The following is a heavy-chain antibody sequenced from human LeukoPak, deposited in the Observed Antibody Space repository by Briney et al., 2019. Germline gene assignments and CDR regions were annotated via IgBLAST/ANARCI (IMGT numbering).Heavy chain of an antibody. J-gene: IGHJ4*02. CDR3: ATGLPYSSGYYYNY. V-gene: IGHV1-24*01. Sequence: ASVKVSCKVSGYTLTELSMHWVRQAPGKGLEWMGGFDPEDGETIYAQKFQGRVTMTEDTSTDTAYMELSSLRSEDTAVYYCATGLPYSSGYYYNYWGQGTLVTVSS. D-gene: IGHD3-22*01. CDR1: GYTLTELS. CDR2: FDPEDGET.